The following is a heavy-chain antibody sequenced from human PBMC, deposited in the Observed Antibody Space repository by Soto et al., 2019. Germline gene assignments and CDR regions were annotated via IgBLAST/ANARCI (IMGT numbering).Heavy chain of an antibody. CDR1: GFTFSSYG. Sequence: GGSLRLSCAASGFTFSSYGMHWVRQAPGKGLEWVAVISYDGSNKYYADSVKGRFTISRDNSKNTLYLQMNSLRAEDTAVYYCAKDRIAAAGTLDYWGQGTLVTVSS. D-gene: IGHD6-13*01. CDR3: AKDRIAAAGTLDY. V-gene: IGHV3-30*18. CDR2: ISYDGSNK. J-gene: IGHJ4*02.